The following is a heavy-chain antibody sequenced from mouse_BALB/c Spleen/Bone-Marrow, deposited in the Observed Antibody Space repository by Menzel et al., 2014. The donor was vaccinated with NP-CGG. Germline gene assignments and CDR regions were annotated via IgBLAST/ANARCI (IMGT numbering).Heavy chain of an antibody. J-gene: IGHJ2*01. V-gene: IGHV1-20*02. CDR2: INPYNGDT. D-gene: IGHD1-1*01. CDR1: GYSFTGHF. Sequence: VKLQASAPALVKPWASVTISRKASGYSFTGHFMNWVIQGHGKSLEWIGRINPYNGDTFYNQKFKGKATLTVDKSSSPAPMELRSLASEDSAVYYCARSGYYGSSYCDYWGQGTTLTVSS. CDR3: ARSGYYGSSYCDY.